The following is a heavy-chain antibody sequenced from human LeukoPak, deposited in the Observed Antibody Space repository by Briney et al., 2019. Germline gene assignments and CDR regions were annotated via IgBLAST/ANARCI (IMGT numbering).Heavy chain of an antibody. Sequence: GGSLRLSCAASGFTFSNYAMHWVRQAPGKGLEWVAATSYDGSHKYYADSVKGRFTISRDNSKNTLYLQMNSLRVDDTAVYYCASWPGAWYGEDSWGQGTLVTVSS. CDR3: ASWPGAWYGEDS. J-gene: IGHJ4*02. CDR1: GFTFSNYA. V-gene: IGHV3-30*14. D-gene: IGHD3-10*01. CDR2: TSYDGSHK.